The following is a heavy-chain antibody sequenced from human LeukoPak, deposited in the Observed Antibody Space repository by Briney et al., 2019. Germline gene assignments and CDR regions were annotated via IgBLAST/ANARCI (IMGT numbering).Heavy chain of an antibody. J-gene: IGHJ5*02. CDR2: IKQDGSEK. Sequence: GGSLRLSCAASGFTFSSYWMSWVRQAPGKGLEWVANIKQDGSEKYYVDSVKGRFTISRDNAKNSLYLQMNSLRAEDTAVYYCARVESSGYYPGGGWFDPWGQGTLVTVSS. CDR3: ARVESSGYYPGGGWFDP. V-gene: IGHV3-7*01. CDR1: GFTFSSYW. D-gene: IGHD3-22*01.